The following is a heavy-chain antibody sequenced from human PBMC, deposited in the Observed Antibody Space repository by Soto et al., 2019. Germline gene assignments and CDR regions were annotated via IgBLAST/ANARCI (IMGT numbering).Heavy chain of an antibody. CDR1: GFNFKAYA. D-gene: IGHD4-4*01. CDR3: AKDEGTSSTVFDY. V-gene: IGHV3-23*01. J-gene: IGHJ4*02. CDR2: ISATDGKT. Sequence: GGSLRLSCVASGFNFKAYAMGWVRQAPGKGLEGVSSISATDGKTYYADSVRGRFTISRDNSRNFLFLQMNGLRPEDSALYYCAKDEGTSSTVFDYWGQGTLVTVSS.